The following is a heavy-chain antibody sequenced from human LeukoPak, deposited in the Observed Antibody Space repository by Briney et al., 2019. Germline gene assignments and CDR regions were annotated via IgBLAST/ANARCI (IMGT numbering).Heavy chain of an antibody. V-gene: IGHV3-30*02. D-gene: IGHD1-20*01. J-gene: IGHJ6*03. CDR1: GFTFSSYG. CDR2: IRYDGSNK. CDR3: AKGIGNWNPVGGYYYYYMDV. Sequence: GGSLRLSCAASGFTFSSYGMHWVRQAPGKGLEWVAFIRYDGSNKYYADSVKGRFTISRDNSKNTLYLQMNSLRAEDTAVYYCAKGIGNWNPVGGYYYYYMDVWGKGTTVTVSS.